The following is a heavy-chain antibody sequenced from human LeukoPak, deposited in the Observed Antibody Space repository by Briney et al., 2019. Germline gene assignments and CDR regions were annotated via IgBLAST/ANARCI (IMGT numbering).Heavy chain of an antibody. Sequence: GGSLRLSCAASGFTFSSYWMSWVRQAPGKGLEWVSAISESGGSTYYAESVKGRFTISRDNSKNTLSLQMNNLRVEDTAVYYCAKGGRVGGGITMIRGVRNFYYYMDVWGKGTTVIISS. J-gene: IGHJ6*03. V-gene: IGHV3-23*01. CDR2: ISESGGST. D-gene: IGHD3-10*01. CDR3: AKGGRVGGGITMIRGVRNFYYYMDV. CDR1: GFTFSSYW.